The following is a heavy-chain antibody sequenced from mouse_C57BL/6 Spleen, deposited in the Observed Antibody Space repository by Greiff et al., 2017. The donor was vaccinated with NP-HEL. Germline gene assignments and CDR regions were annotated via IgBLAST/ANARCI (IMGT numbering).Heavy chain of an antibody. V-gene: IGHV1-18*01. D-gene: IGHD1-1*01. J-gene: IGHJ3*01. Sequence: EVKLQESGPELVKPGASVKIPCKASGYTFTDYNMDWVKQSHGKSLEWIGDINPNNGGTIYNQKFKGKATLTVDKSSSTAYMELRSLTSEDTAVYYCARLDGSLFAYWGQGTLVTVSA. CDR2: INPNNGGT. CDR3: ARLDGSLFAY. CDR1: GYTFTDYN.